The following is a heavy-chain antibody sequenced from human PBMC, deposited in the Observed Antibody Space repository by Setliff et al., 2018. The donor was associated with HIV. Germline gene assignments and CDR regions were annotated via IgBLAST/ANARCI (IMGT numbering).Heavy chain of an antibody. CDR1: GGSISSHY. CDR2: IYYSGST. J-gene: IGHJ4*02. V-gene: IGHV4-59*11. CDR3: ARAFSHIAVAGHFDY. Sequence: SETLSLTCTVSGGSISSHYWSWIRQPPGKWLEWIGSIYYSGSTNYNPSLKSRVTISVDTSKNQFSLKLSSVTAADTAVYYCARAFSHIAVAGHFDYWGQGTLVTVSS. D-gene: IGHD6-19*01.